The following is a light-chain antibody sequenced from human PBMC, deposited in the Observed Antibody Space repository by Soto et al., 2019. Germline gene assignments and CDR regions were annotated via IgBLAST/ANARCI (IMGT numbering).Light chain of an antibody. J-gene: IGLJ1*01. Sequence: QSVLTQPPSASGTPGQRVTISCSGSSSNIGSNTVNWYQQLPGTAPKLLIYSNNQRPSGVPDRFSGSKSGTSASLAISGLQSEDEADYYCAAWEVTLNGPGYVFGTGTKVTVL. CDR3: AAWEVTLNGPGYV. V-gene: IGLV1-44*01. CDR2: SNN. CDR1: SSNIGSNT.